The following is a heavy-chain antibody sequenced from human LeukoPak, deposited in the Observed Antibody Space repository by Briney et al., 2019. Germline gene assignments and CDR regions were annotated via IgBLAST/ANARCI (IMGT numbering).Heavy chain of an antibody. D-gene: IGHD3-10*01. CDR2: FYSSGST. CDR1: GGSISSYY. CDR3: SGGYYGSGSNDY. V-gene: IGHV4-59*08. Sequence: PSETLSLTCTISGGSISSYYWSWIRQPPGKGLEWIGYFYSSGSTNYNPSLKSRVTISVDTPKNQFSLKLSSVTAADTAVYYCSGGYYGSGSNDYWGQGTLVTVSS. J-gene: IGHJ4*02.